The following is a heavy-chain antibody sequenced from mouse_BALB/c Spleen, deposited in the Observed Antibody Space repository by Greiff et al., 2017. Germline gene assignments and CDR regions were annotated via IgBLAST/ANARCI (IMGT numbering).Heavy chain of an antibody. CDR2: ISYSGST. CDR3: ASFSYLLRAMDY. CDR1: GYSITSDYA. V-gene: IGHV3-2*02. J-gene: IGHJ4*01. Sequence: EVHLVESGPGLVKPSQSLSLTCTVTGYSITSDYAWNWIRQFPGNKLEWMGYISYSGSTSYNPSLKSRISITRDTSKNQFFLQLNSVTTEDTATYYCASFSYLLRAMDYWGQGTSVTVSS. D-gene: IGHD1-1*01.